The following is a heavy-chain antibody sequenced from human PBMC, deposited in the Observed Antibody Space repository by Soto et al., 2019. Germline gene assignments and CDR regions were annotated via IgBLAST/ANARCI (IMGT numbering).Heavy chain of an antibody. Sequence: EVQLLESGGGLVQPGESLRLSCAASGFTFGNYFMNWVRQAPGKGLEWVSDISSNGGRTHYADSVMGRFTISRDNSRNTLYLQMSSLSAEDTALYYCAKDLHWYGMDVWGQGTTVTVSS. CDR1: GFTFGNYF. J-gene: IGHJ6*02. CDR2: ISSNGGRT. D-gene: IGHD1-1*01. CDR3: AKDLHWYGMDV. V-gene: IGHV3-23*01.